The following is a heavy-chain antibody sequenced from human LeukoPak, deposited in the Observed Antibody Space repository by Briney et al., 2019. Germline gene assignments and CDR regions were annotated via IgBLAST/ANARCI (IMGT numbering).Heavy chain of an antibody. J-gene: IGHJ4*02. CDR1: GGSISSNF. CDR2: IYSSGSN. Sequence: SETLSLTCTVSGGSISSNFWSWIRQPAGKGLEWIGRIYSSGSNNYNPSLKSRVTMSVDTSKNQFSLKLSSVTAADTAVYYCARQWAEDTIFGVVITSFDYWGQGTLVTVSS. CDR3: ARQWAEDTIFGVVITSFDY. D-gene: IGHD3-3*01. V-gene: IGHV4-4*07.